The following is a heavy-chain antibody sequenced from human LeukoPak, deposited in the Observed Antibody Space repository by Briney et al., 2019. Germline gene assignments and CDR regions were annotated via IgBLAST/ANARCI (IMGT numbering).Heavy chain of an antibody. Sequence: QSGGSLRLSCAASGFTFSSYAMHWVRQAPGKGLEYVSAISHGGGSTHYANSVKGRFTISRDNSKNTLYLQMGSLRAEDMAVYYCARPYYDIWSAYVYWGQGTLVSVSS. CDR2: ISHGGGST. CDR1: GFTFSSYA. V-gene: IGHV3-64*01. D-gene: IGHD3-3*01. CDR3: ARPYYDIWSAYVY. J-gene: IGHJ4*02.